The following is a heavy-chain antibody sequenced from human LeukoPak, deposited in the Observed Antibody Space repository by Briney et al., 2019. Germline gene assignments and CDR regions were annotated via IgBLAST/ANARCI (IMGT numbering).Heavy chain of an antibody. D-gene: IGHD5-18*01. CDR2: ISGIGDRT. CDR3: AKESPYSSPRNYYFDY. J-gene: IGHJ4*02. V-gene: IGHV3-23*01. CDR1: GFTFSSYA. Sequence: GGSLRLSCAASGFTFSSYAMSWVRQAPGKGLEWVSAISGIGDRTYYADSVKGRFTISRDNSKNTLNLQMNSLRAEDTAVYYCAKESPYSSPRNYYFDYWGQGTLVTVSS.